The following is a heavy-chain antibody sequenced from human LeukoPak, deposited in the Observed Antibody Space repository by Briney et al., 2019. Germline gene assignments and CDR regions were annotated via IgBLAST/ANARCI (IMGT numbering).Heavy chain of an antibody. CDR2: INHSGST. V-gene: IGHV4-34*01. Sequence: YXWSWIRXPPGKGLEWIGEINHSGSTNYNTSLKSRVTISVDTSKNQFSLKLSSVTAADTAVYHCARTETYYYDSIGPLGLDYWGQGTLVTVSS. CDR3: ARTETYYYDSIGPLGLDY. CDR1: YX. D-gene: IGHD3-22*01. J-gene: IGHJ4*02.